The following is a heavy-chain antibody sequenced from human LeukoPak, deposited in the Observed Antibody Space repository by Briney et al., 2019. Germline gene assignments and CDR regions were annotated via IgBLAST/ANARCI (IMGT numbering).Heavy chain of an antibody. D-gene: IGHD2-15*01. J-gene: IGHJ6*03. V-gene: IGHV3-23*01. CDR3: AKPYCSGGSCYHSGYYYYYMDV. CDR1: GFTFSSYA. CDR2: ISGSGGST. Sequence: PGGSLRLSCAASGFTFSSYAMSWVRQAPGKGLEWVSAISGSGGSTYYADSVKGRFTISRDNSQNTLYLKMNSLRAEDTAVYYCAKPYCSGGSCYHSGYYYYYMDVWGKGTTVTVSS.